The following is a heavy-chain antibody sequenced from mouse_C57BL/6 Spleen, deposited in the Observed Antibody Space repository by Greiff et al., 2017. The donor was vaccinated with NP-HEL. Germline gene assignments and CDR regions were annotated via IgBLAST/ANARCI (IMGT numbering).Heavy chain of an antibody. D-gene: IGHD1-1*01. J-gene: IGHJ4*01. CDR1: GFTFSSYA. Sequence: EVMLVESGEGLVKPGGSLKLSCAASGFTFSSYAMSWVRQTPEKRLEWVAYISSGGDYIYYADTVKGRFTISRDNARNTLYLQMSSLKSEDTAMYYCTRDPPYYYGSSYAMDYWGQGTSVTVSS. CDR2: ISSGGDYI. V-gene: IGHV5-9-1*02. CDR3: TRDPPYYYGSSYAMDY.